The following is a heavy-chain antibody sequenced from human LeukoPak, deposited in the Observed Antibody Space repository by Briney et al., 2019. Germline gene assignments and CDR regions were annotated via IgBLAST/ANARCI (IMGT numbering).Heavy chain of an antibody. D-gene: IGHD5-24*01. CDR2: INSDGSST. V-gene: IGHV3-74*01. Sequence: GGSLRLSCAASGFIFSSYWMHWVRQAPGKGLVWVSRINSDGSSTSYAESVKGRFTISRDNAKNTLYLQMSSLRAEDTAVYYCARRFSRDGYNYPNSKEYWYFDLWGRGTLVTVSS. J-gene: IGHJ2*01. CDR3: ARRFSRDGYNYPNSKEYWYFDL. CDR1: GFIFSSYW.